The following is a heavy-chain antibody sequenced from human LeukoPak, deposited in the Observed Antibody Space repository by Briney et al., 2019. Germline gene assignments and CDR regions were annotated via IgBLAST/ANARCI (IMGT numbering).Heavy chain of an antibody. CDR3: ASNYGSGSYYPLDY. CDR2: ISSSSSYT. J-gene: IGHJ4*02. D-gene: IGHD3-10*01. CDR1: GFTFSSYS. Sequence: GGSLRLSCAASGFTFSSYSMNWVRQAPGKGLEWVSSISSSSSYTYYADSVKGRFTISRDNAKNSLYLQMNSLRAEDTAVYYCASNYGSGSYYPLDYWGQGTLVTVSS. V-gene: IGHV3-21*01.